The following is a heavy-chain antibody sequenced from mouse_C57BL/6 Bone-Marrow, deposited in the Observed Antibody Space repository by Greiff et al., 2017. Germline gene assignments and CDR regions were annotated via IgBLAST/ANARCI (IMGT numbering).Heavy chain of an antibody. D-gene: IGHD2-2*01. CDR3: TYGYDWFAY. J-gene: IGHJ3*01. CDR1: GFNIKDDY. V-gene: IGHV14-4*01. Sequence: EVQLQQSGAELVRPGASVKLSCTASGFNIKDDYMHWVKQRPEQGLEWIGWLDPENGDTEYASKFQGKATITADPSSNTAYLQLSSLTSEDTAVYYCTYGYDWFAYWGQGTLVTVSA. CDR2: LDPENGDT.